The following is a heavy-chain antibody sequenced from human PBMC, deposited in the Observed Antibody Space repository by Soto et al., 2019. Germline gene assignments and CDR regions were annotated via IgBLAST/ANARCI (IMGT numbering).Heavy chain of an antibody. V-gene: IGHV4-59*01. J-gene: IGHJ6*02. D-gene: IGHD2-8*01. CDR3: ARDQYADV. CDR1: GGSISSYY. CDR2: IYYSGST. Sequence: QVQLQESGPGLVKPSETLSLTCTVSGGSISSYYWSWIRQPPGKGLEWSGYIYYSGSTNHNPSLKSRVTLSVDTSKNQFSLKLSSVTAADTAVYYGARDQYADVWGQGTTVTVSS.